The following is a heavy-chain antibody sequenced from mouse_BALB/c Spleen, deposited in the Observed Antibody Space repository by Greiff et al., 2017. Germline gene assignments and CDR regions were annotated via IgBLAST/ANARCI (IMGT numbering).Heavy chain of an antibody. J-gene: IGHJ4*01. CDR1: GFNIKDYY. CDR2: IDPENGDT. D-gene: IGHD2-10*02. CDR3: NGWYGNSWDY. Sequence: VQLQQSGAELMRSGASVKLSCTASGFNIKDYYMHWVKQRPEQGLEWIGWIDPENGDTEYAPKFQGKATMTADTSSNTAYLQLSSLTSEDTAVYYCNGWYGNSWDYWGQGTSVTVSS. V-gene: IGHV14-4*02.